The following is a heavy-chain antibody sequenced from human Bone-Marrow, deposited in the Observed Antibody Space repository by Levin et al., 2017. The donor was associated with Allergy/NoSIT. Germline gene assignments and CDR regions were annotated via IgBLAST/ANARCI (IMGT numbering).Heavy chain of an antibody. D-gene: IGHD2-15*01. Sequence: SQTLSLTCTVSGGSISSGDYYWSWIRQPPGKGLEWIGYIYYSGSTYYNPSLKSRVTISVDTSKNQFSLKLSSVTAADTAVYYCARGFCSGGSCVPFDYWGQGTLVTVSS. V-gene: IGHV4-30-4*01. J-gene: IGHJ4*02. CDR2: IYYSGST. CDR3: ARGFCSGGSCVPFDY. CDR1: GGSISSGDYY.